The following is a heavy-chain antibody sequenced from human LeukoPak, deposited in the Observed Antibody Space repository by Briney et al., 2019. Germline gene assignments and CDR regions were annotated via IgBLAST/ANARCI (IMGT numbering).Heavy chain of an antibody. Sequence: ASVKVSCKASGYTFTSYAMNWVRQAPGQGLEWMRWINTNTGNPTYAQGFTGRFVVSLDTSVSTAYLQISSLKAEDTAVYYCARGPGSRSLYYYYGMDVWGQGTTVTVSS. CDR1: GYTFTSYA. V-gene: IGHV7-4-1*02. J-gene: IGHJ6*02. CDR3: ARGPGSRSLYYYYGMDV. CDR2: INTNTGNP.